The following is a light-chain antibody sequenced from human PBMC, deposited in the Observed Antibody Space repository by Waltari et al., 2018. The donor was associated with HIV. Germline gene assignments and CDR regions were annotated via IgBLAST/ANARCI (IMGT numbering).Light chain of an antibody. V-gene: IGKV3-20*01. CDR1: QSVSSNY. Sequence: EIVLTQSPGTLSLSPGERATFSCRASQSVSSNYLTWYQQKPGQAPRLLIYGASSRATGIPDRFSGSGSGTDFTLTISRLEPEDFAVYYCQQYGSSPYTFGQGTKLEIK. J-gene: IGKJ2*01. CDR2: GAS. CDR3: QQYGSSPYT.